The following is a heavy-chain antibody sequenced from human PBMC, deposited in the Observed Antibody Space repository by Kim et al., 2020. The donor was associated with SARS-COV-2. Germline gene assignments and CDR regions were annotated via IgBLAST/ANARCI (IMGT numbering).Heavy chain of an antibody. Sequence: SETLSLTCTVSGGSISSSSYYWGWIRQPPGKGLEWIGSIYYSGSTYYNPSLKSRVTISVDTSKNQFSLKLSSVTAADTAVYYCASPPKGIAAAGYFDYWGQGTLVTVSS. CDR3: ASPPKGIAAAGYFDY. J-gene: IGHJ4*02. CDR2: IYYSGST. D-gene: IGHD6-13*01. V-gene: IGHV4-39*01. CDR1: GGSISSSSYY.